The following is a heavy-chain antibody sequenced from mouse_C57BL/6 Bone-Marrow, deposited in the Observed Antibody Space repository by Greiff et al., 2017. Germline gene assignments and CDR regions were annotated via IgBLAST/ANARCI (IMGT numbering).Heavy chain of an antibody. CDR1: GYTFTSYW. Sequence: QVQLQQPGAELVKPGASVKVSCKASGYTFTSYWMHWVKQRPGQGLEWIGRIHPSDSDTNYNQKFKGKATLTVDKSSSTAYMQLSSLTSEDSAVYYCAMQDYYGSSPYYFDDWGQGTTLTVAS. V-gene: IGHV1-74*01. CDR3: AMQDYYGSSPYYFDD. J-gene: IGHJ2*01. D-gene: IGHD1-1*01. CDR2: IHPSDSDT.